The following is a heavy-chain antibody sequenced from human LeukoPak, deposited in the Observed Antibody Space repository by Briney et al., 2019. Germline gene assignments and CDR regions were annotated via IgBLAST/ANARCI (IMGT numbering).Heavy chain of an antibody. V-gene: IGHV3-74*01. D-gene: IGHD1-1*01. CDR3: ARDARYNIDV. Sequence: GGSLRLSCAASGFTFSDYWMHWVRQVPGKGLVWVSRINSDGSSATYADSVKGRFTMSRDNAKNTLYLEMNSLRAEDTAVYYCARDARYNIDVWGQGSTVTVSS. CDR2: INSDGSSA. CDR1: GFTFSDYW. J-gene: IGHJ6*02.